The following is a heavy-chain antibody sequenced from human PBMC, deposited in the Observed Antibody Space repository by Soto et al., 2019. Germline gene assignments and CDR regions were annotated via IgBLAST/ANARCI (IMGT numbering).Heavy chain of an antibody. J-gene: IGHJ6*02. D-gene: IGHD2-2*01. Sequence: GEALKISCKGSGYRFTNYWIGWVRQMPGKGLEWMGIIYPGDSDTRYSPSFQGQVTISADKSINTAYLQWSSLKASDTAMYYCARSYCFTTSCYAGLDVWGQGT. CDR1: GYRFTNYW. V-gene: IGHV5-51*01. CDR2: IYPGDSDT. CDR3: ARSYCFTTSCYAGLDV.